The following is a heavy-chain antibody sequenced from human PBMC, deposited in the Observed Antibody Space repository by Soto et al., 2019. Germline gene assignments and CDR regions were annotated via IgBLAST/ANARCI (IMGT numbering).Heavy chain of an antibody. J-gene: IGHJ5*02. V-gene: IGHV3-23*01. CDR1: GFTFSTYG. D-gene: IGHD2-21*02. CDR3: AKFTVVTRWFDP. Sequence: GGSLRLSCAASGFTFSTYGMHWVRQAPGKGLEWVSAISGSGGSTYYADSVKGRFTISRDNSKNTLYLQMNSLRAEDTAVYYCAKFTVVTRWFDPWGQGTLVTVSS. CDR2: ISGSGGST.